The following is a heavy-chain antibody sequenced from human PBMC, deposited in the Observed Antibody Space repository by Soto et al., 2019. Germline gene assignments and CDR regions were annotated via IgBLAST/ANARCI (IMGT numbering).Heavy chain of an antibody. CDR2: IYYSGST. CDR3: ARGSRYYDSSGYSGYFQH. J-gene: IGHJ1*01. D-gene: IGHD3-22*01. CDR1: GGSISSGGYY. V-gene: IGHV4-31*03. Sequence: SETLSLTCTVSGGSISSGGYYWSWIRQHPGKGLEWIGYIYYSGSTYYNPSLKSRVTISVDTSKNQFSLKLSSVTAADTAVHYCARGSRYYDSSGYSGYFQHWGQGTLVTVSS.